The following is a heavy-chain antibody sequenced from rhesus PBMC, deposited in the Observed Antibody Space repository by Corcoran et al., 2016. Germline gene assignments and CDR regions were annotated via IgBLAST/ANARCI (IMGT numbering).Heavy chain of an antibody. CDR1: GFTFSSYG. Sequence: EVQLVETGGGLVQPGGSLKLSCAASGFTFSSYGLSWVRQAPGKGLEWFSAINSEGRTTYYADSVKGRFTSSRDNSKNTLSLQMNSLRAEDTAVYYCAVTAYYSGSDFDYWGQGVLVTVSS. V-gene: IGHV3S5*01. D-gene: IGHD3-16*01. CDR3: AVTAYYSGSDFDY. J-gene: IGHJ4*01. CDR2: INSEGRTT.